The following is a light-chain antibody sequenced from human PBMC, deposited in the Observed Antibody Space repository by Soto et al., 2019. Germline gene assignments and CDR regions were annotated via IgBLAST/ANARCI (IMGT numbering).Light chain of an antibody. J-gene: IGLJ3*02. CDR1: SSNIGFSF. Sequence: QSVLTQPPSVSAAPGQKVTISCSGSSSNIGFSFVSWYQQLPGTAPKLLIYDNNRRPSGIPDRFSGSKSGTSVTLDITGLQTGDEADYYCGTWDMSLSAVVFGGGTKVTVL. CDR2: DNN. V-gene: IGLV1-51*01. CDR3: GTWDMSLSAVV.